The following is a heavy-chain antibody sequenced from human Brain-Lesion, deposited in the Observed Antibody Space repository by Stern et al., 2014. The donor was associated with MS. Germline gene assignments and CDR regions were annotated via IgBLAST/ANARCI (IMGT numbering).Heavy chain of an antibody. Sequence: EDQLVXSGGGLVQPGGSLRLSCAASGFTFSNYWMHWVRQAPGKGLVWVSRVNNDGRRTSYADSVKGRFTMSRDNAKNTLYLQMNSLRVEDTAIYYCARGERWFDSWGQGTLVTVSS. J-gene: IGHJ5*01. V-gene: IGHV3-74*02. CDR2: VNNDGRRT. CDR3: ARGERWFDS. CDR1: GFTFSNYW. D-gene: IGHD3-10*01.